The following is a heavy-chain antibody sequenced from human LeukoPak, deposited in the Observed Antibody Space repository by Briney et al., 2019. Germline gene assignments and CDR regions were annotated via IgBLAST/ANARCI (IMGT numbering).Heavy chain of an antibody. CDR3: ARRPYYYGSRSFYFDY. CDR2: IYYSGST. Sequence: PSETLSLTCTVSGYSISSGYYWGWIRQPPGKGLEWIGSIYYSGSTYYNPSLKSRVTISVDTSKNQLSLKLSSVTAADTAVYYCARRPYYYGSRSFYFDYWGQGTLVTVSS. J-gene: IGHJ4*02. D-gene: IGHD3-10*01. CDR1: GYSISSGYY. V-gene: IGHV4-38-2*02.